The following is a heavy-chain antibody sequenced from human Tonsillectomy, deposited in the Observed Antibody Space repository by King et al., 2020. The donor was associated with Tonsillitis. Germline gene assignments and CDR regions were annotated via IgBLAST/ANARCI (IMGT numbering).Heavy chain of an antibody. CDR3: AREQWLGPTKDYGIDV. D-gene: IGHD6-19*01. V-gene: IGHV3-7*01. Sequence: VQLVESGGGLVQPGGSLRLSCAASGFTFSSYWMSWVRQAPGKGLEWVANIKQDGSEKYYVDSVKGRFTISRDNAKNSLYLQMNSLRAEDTAVYYCAREQWLGPTKDYGIDVWGQGTTVTVSS. J-gene: IGHJ6*02. CDR2: IKQDGSEK. CDR1: GFTFSSYW.